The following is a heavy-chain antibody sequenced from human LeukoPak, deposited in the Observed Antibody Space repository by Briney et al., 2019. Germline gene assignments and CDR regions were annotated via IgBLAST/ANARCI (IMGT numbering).Heavy chain of an antibody. Sequence: GASVKVSCKASGYTFTSYGXXXVXXXXXXXXXXXXXXSAYNGNTNYAQKLQGRVTMTTDTSTSTAYMELRSLRSDDTAVYYCARDSWAATPNHDAFDIWGQGTMVTVSS. CDR2: XSAYNGNT. CDR1: GYTFTSYG. V-gene: IGHV1-18*01. J-gene: IGHJ3*02. D-gene: IGHD2-15*01. CDR3: ARDSWAATPNHDAFDI.